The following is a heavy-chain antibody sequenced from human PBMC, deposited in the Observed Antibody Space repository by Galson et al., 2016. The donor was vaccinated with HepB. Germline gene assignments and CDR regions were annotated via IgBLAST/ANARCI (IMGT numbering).Heavy chain of an antibody. Sequence: SLRLSCAASGFTFSSYWMHWVRQAPGKGPVWVSRINSDGSSTTYADSVKGRFTISRDNAKNTLYLQMNSLRAEDTAMYYCARHDYGDFLFDYWGQGTLVIVSS. CDR1: GFTFSSYW. D-gene: IGHD4-17*01. V-gene: IGHV3-74*01. CDR2: INSDGSST. J-gene: IGHJ4*02. CDR3: ARHDYGDFLFDY.